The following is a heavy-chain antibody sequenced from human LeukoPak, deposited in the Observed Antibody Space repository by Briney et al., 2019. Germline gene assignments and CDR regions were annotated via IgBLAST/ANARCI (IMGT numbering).Heavy chain of an antibody. CDR3: ARGVEMATINFDY. CDR2: INHSGST. Sequence: SETLSLTCAVYGGSFSGYYWSWIRQPPGEGLEWIGEINHSGSTNYNPSLKSRVTISVDTSKNQFSLKLSSVTAADTAVYYCARGVEMATINFDYWGQGTLVTVSS. CDR1: GGSFSGYY. J-gene: IGHJ4*02. V-gene: IGHV4-34*01. D-gene: IGHD5-24*01.